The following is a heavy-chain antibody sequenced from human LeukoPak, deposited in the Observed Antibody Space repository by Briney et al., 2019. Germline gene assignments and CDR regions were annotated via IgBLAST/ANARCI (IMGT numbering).Heavy chain of an antibody. Sequence: SQTLSLTCTVSGGSISSGGYYWSWIRQHPGKGLEWIGYIYYSGSTYYNPSLKSRVTISVATSKNQFSLKLSSVTAADTAVYYCARDRFWSGYYSHRCGYNWFDPWGQGTLVTVSS. V-gene: IGHV4-31*03. CDR2: IYYSGST. D-gene: IGHD3-3*01. CDR1: GGSISSGGYY. J-gene: IGHJ5*02. CDR3: ARDRFWSGYYSHRCGYNWFDP.